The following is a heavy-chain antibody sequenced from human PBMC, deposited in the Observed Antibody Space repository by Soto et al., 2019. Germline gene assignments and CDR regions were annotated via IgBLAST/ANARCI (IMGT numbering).Heavy chain of an antibody. CDR3: ARPLWGGFYYDSSGYDY. J-gene: IGHJ4*02. CDR1: GYTFTSYG. D-gene: IGHD3-22*01. V-gene: IGHV1-18*01. Sequence: VKVSCKASGYTFTSYGISWVRQAPGQGLEWMGWISAYNGNTNYAQKLQGRVTMTTDTSTSTAYMELRSLRSDDTAVYYCARPLWGGFYYDSSGYDYWGQGTLVTVSS. CDR2: ISAYNGNT.